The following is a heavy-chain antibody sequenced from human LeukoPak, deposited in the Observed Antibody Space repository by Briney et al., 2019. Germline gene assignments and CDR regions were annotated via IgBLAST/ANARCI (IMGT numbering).Heavy chain of an antibody. Sequence: ASVKVSCKASGYTFTGYYMHWVRQAPGQGLEWMGWINPNSGGTNYARKFQGRVTMTRDTSISTAYMELSRLRSDDTAVYYCARDLSSSWYGPFSPPDYWGQGTLVTVSS. CDR3: ARDLSSSWYGPFSPPDY. D-gene: IGHD6-13*01. CDR2: INPNSGGT. J-gene: IGHJ4*02. CDR1: GYTFTGYY. V-gene: IGHV1-2*02.